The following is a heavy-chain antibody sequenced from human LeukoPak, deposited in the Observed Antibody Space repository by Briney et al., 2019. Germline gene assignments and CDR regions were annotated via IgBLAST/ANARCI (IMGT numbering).Heavy chain of an antibody. J-gene: IGHJ4*02. V-gene: IGHV1-8*01. Sequence: ASVKVSCKASEYPYSIYDINWVRQATGQGLEWMGWMSPHSGNTGYSYKFQGRVTMTRNTSISTAYMELSGLKSDDTAVYYCARSRVDNYDSRGRHYYFDYWGQGTLVTVSS. CDR2: MSPHSGNT. CDR3: ARSRVDNYDSRGRHYYFDY. CDR1: EYPYSIYD. D-gene: IGHD3-22*01.